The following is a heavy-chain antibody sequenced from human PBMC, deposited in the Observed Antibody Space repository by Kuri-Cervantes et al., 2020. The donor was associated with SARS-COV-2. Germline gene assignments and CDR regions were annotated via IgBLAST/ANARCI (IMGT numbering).Heavy chain of an antibody. V-gene: IGHV4-31*03. CDR1: GGSIRSGAYY. D-gene: IGHD4-23*01. Sequence: SETLSLTCSVSGGSIRSGAYYCHWIRHRPGKGLEWIGNIYYNGITYYNPSLKGRITISVDTSKNQFSLKLSSVTAADTAVYYCATDKPSYGGNGYLELWGQGTLVTVSS. J-gene: IGHJ1*01. CDR2: IYYNGIT. CDR3: ATDKPSYGGNGYLEL.